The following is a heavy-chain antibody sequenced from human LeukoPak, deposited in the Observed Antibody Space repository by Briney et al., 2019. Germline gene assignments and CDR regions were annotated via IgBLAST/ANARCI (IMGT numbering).Heavy chain of an antibody. CDR3: TRGPYSGSYYFFDY. D-gene: IGHD1-26*01. Sequence: GGSLRLSCAASGFTFSSYTMNWVRQAPGKGLEWVSYINSASTTIYYADSVKGRLTISRDNAKNSLYLQMNSLKDEDTAVYYCTRGPYSGSYYFFDYWGQGALVTVSS. CDR2: INSASTTI. V-gene: IGHV3-48*02. CDR1: GFTFSSYT. J-gene: IGHJ4*02.